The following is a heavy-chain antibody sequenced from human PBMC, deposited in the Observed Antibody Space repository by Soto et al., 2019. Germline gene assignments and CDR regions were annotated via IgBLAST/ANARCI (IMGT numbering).Heavy chain of an antibody. CDR3: AREVESLDC. V-gene: IGHV3-30*09. CDR1: GVTFSSYA. Sequence: GGSLRLSCAASGVTFSSYAMHWVRQAPGKGLEWVTLISYDGSDKYYADSVQGRFALSRDNSENTLYLQMNSLRTEDTAVYYCAREVESLDCWGRGTLVTVSS. J-gene: IGHJ4*02. CDR2: ISYDGSDK.